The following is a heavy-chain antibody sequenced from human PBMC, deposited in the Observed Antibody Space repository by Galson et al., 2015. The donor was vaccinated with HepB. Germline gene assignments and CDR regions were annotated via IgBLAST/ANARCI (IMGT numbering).Heavy chain of an antibody. CDR2: ISNNDNHI. D-gene: IGHD3-3*01. J-gene: IGHJ4*02. Sequence: SLRLSCAASGFNFSTYSMNWVRQAPGKGLEWISYISNNDNHIYYADSVKGRFTISRDNAKNSLSLQMNSLRVEDTAVYYCARAPNPRFWGGYADSWGQGTLGTVSS. V-gene: IGHV3-21*05. CDR3: ARAPNPRFWGGYADS. CDR1: GFNFSTYS.